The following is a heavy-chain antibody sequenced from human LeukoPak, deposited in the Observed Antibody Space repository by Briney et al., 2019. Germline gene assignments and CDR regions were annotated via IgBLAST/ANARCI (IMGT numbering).Heavy chain of an antibody. CDR3: ARPNEALHLPSFDY. V-gene: IGHV4-39*07. CDR1: GGSISSSSYY. Sequence: TSETLSLTCTVSGGSISSSSYYWGWIRQPPGKGLEWIGSIYYSGSTYYNPSLKSRVTISVDTSKNQFSLKLSSVTAADTAVYYCARPNEALHLPSFDYWGQGTLVTVSS. J-gene: IGHJ4*02. CDR2: IYYSGST. D-gene: IGHD1-1*01.